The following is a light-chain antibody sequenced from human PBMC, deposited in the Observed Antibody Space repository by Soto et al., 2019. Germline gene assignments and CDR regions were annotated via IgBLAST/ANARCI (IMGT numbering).Light chain of an antibody. V-gene: IGKV1-5*03. CDR3: QQYKSYPYT. Sequence: DLQMTQSPSTLFASVGDRVAITCRASQSLSNWLAWYQQKPGKAPKLLIYKASNLESGVPSRFSGSASGTEFTLTISSLQPDDFATYHCQQYKSYPYTFGQGTKLQIK. CDR1: QSLSNW. J-gene: IGKJ2*01. CDR2: KAS.